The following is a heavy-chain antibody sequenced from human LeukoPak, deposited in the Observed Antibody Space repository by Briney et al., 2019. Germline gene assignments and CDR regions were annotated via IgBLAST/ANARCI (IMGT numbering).Heavy chain of an antibody. CDR3: ARDQTKGYSYGYSFDY. CDR2: ISSSSSYI. Sequence: PGGSLRLSCAASGFTFSSYSMNWVRQAPGKGLEWVSSISSSSSYIYYADSVKGRFTISRDNAKNSLYLQMNSLRAEDTAVYYCARDQTKGYSYGYSFDYWGQGTLVTVSS. V-gene: IGHV3-21*01. D-gene: IGHD5-18*01. CDR1: GFTFSSYS. J-gene: IGHJ4*02.